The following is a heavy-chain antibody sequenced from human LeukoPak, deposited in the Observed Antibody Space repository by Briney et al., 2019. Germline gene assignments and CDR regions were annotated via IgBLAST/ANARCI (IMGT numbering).Heavy chain of an antibody. J-gene: IGHJ4*02. V-gene: IGHV3-21*01. CDR1: GFTFSSYS. D-gene: IGHD5-18*01. CDR3: ARVSGYSYGPGVFDY. CDR2: ISSSSSYI. Sequence: GGSLRLSCAASGFTFSSYSMNWVRQAPGKGLEWVSSISSSSSYIYYADSVKGRFTISRDNAKNSPYLQMNSLRAEDTAVYYCARVSGYSYGPGVFDYWGQGTLVTVSS.